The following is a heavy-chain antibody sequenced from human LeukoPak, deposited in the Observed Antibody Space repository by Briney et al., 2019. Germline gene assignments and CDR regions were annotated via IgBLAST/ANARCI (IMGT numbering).Heavy chain of an antibody. J-gene: IGHJ4*02. Sequence: SETLSLTCTISGGSISSSSYYWGWIRKPPGKVLEWIGCIYYSGSTYNGSTYYNPSFKSRVTISVDTSKNQFTLKLSYVTAADTAVYYCARRYGDYYFDYWGQGTLVTVSS. CDR2: IYYSGSTYNGST. CDR3: ARRYGDYYFDY. CDR1: GGSISSSSYY. V-gene: IGHV4-39*01. D-gene: IGHD7-27*01.